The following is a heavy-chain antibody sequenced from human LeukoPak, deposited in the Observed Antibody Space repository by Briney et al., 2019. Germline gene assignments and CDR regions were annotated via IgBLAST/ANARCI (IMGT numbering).Heavy chain of an antibody. CDR3: ARDGDLGFGLDY. D-gene: IGHD3-10*01. CDR2: IHYSGST. V-gene: IGHV4-61*01. CDR1: GGSISSSSYY. Sequence: SETLSLTCTVSGGSISSSSYYWSWIRQPPGKGLEWIGYIHYSGSTNYNPSLKSRVTISVDTSKNQFSLKLSSVTAADTAVYYCARDGDLGFGLDYWGQGTLVTVSS. J-gene: IGHJ4*02.